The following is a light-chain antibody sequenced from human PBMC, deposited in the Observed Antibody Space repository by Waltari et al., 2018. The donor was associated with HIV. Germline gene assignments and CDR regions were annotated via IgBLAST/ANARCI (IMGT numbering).Light chain of an antibody. V-gene: IGLV1-36*01. CDR1: SSNIGKNA. Sequence: QSVLTQPPSVSEAPRKSVTISCSGSSSNIGKNAVNWFQQLPGKAPKLLIYYDGLLPSGFSDRFSGSKSGTSASLAISGLQSEDEADYYCATWDDSLKGYVFGAGTKVTVL. CDR2: YDG. J-gene: IGLJ1*01. CDR3: ATWDDSLKGYV.